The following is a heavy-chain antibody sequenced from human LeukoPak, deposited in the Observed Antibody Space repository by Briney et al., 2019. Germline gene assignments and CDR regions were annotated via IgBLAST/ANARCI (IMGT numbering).Heavy chain of an antibody. CDR3: TREMAKQYSFDS. CDR1: GFSFNSYE. J-gene: IGHJ4*02. Sequence: PGGSLRLSCAAAGFSFNSYEINWVRQAPGKGLEWVSYISSGGITIFYADSVKGRFTISRDNAKNSVYLQMNSLRAEDTAVYYCTREMAKQYSFDSWGQGTLVTVSS. D-gene: IGHD5-24*01. V-gene: IGHV3-48*03. CDR2: ISSGGITI.